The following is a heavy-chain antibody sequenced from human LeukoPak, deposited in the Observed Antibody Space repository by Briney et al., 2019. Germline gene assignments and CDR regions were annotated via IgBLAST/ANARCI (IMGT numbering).Heavy chain of an antibody. CDR3: VRDHDILTGYPTDY. D-gene: IGHD3-9*01. CDR2: INPNSGGT. J-gene: IGHJ4*02. V-gene: IGHV1-2*06. Sequence: ASVKVSCKAPGYTFTGYYMYWVRQAPGQGLEWVGRINPNSGGTNYAQQFQGRVTMTRDTSISTAYMELSRLRSDDTAVYYCVRDHDILTGYPTDYWGQGTLVTVSS. CDR1: GYTFTGYY.